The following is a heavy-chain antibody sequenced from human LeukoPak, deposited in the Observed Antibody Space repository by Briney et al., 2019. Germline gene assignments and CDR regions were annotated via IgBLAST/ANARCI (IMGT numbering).Heavy chain of an antibody. CDR3: ARGHTAVTRHFDF. CDR2: ISYDGSNK. CDR1: GFTFSSYA. Sequence: GGSLRLSCAASGFTFSSYAMHWVRQAPGKGLEWAAVISYDGSNKYYADSVKGRFTISRDDAKNLLYLDMNSLRAEDTAVYYCARGHTAVTRHFDFWGQGTLVTVSS. V-gene: IGHV3-30*04. J-gene: IGHJ4*02. D-gene: IGHD4-17*01.